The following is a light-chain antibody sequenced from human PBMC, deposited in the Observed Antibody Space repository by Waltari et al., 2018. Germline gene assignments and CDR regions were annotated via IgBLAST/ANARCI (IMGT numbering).Light chain of an antibody. CDR2: KDN. V-gene: IGLV3-25*03. CDR1: ALTRQY. CDR3: QAADTSGMSWV. J-gene: IGLJ3*02. Sequence: SYELTQPPSVSVSPGQTARITCTGDALTRQYVYWYQQKPGQAPVLVIYKDNERASGFPEQLSGTSSGTTVTLTISGVQAEDEADYHCQAADTSGMSWVFGGGTKLTVL.